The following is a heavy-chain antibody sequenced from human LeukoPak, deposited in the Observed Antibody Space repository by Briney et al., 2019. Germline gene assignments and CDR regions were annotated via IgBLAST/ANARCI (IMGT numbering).Heavy chain of an antibody. Sequence: GGSLRLSCAASGFTFSSYDMSWVRQAPGKGLEWVSDISVNGGTTYYSGSVKVRFTNSRDNSKSTLYLQMNSLRAEDTAVYYCAKDYDCTGYRYNDYWGQGTLVTVSS. V-gene: IGHV3-23*01. D-gene: IGHD3-22*01. J-gene: IGHJ4*02. CDR2: ISVNGGTT. CDR3: AKDYDCTGYRYNDY. CDR1: GFTFSSYD.